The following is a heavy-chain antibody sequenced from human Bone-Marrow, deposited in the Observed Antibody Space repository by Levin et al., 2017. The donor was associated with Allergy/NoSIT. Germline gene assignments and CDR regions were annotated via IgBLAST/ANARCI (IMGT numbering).Heavy chain of an antibody. CDR1: GDTFTSYA. D-gene: IGHD6-19*01. CDR2: INAGNGNT. V-gene: IGHV1-3*01. J-gene: IGHJ4*02. Sequence: ASVKVSCKASGDTFTSYAIHWVRQAPGQSLEWMGWINAGNGNTKYSQKFHDRVTITRDTSATTAYMEVTSLRSEDTAFYYCARSLWLPYFDSWGQGTLVTVSS. CDR3: ARSLWLPYFDS.